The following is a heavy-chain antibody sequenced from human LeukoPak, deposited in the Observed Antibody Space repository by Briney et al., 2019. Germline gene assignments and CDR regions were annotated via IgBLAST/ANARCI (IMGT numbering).Heavy chain of an antibody. Sequence: SETLSLTCTVSGGPISSSSYYWGWIRQPPGKGLEWIGRIYYSGSTYYNPSLKSRVTISVDTSKNQFSLKLSSVTAADTAVYYCARPYYYGSGSWADWGQGTLVTVSS. CDR2: IYYSGST. CDR1: GGPISSSSYY. J-gene: IGHJ4*02. D-gene: IGHD3-10*01. V-gene: IGHV4-39*01. CDR3: ARPYYYGSGSWAD.